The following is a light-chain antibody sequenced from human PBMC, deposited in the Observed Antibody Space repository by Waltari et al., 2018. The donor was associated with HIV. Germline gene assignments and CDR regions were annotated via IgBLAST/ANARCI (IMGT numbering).Light chain of an antibody. Sequence: QSVLTQPPSVSGAPGQRVTISCTGSSSNIGAGYDVHWYQQVPGTAPKLLIYGNNNRPSGVPGRCSASKSGASPSLAITGLQAEDEADYYCQSYDSSLTGSVFGGGTKLTVL. CDR1: SSNIGAGYD. V-gene: IGLV1-40*01. CDR2: GNN. CDR3: QSYDSSLTGSV. J-gene: IGLJ2*01.